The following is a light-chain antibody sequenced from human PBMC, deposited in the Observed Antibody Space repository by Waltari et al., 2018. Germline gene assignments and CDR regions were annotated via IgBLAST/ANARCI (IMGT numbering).Light chain of an antibody. J-gene: IGLJ1*01. CDR3: SSYTSMNTYV. V-gene: IGLV2-14*03. Sequence: LTQPASVSGSPGQSITISFPGPTSDVGGYKFVSWYPQPPGSAPKLIIPDVTKRPSGVSTRFSGSTSGNTASLTISGLQTEDEADYFCSSYTSMNTYVFGTATRVTVL. CDR1: TSDVGGYKF. CDR2: DVT.